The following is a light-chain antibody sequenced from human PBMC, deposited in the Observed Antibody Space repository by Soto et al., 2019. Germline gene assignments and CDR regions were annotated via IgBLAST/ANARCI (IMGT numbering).Light chain of an antibody. V-gene: IGLV2-14*01. Sequence: QSALTQPASVSGSPGQSSTISCTGTSSDVGGYNYVSWYQQHPGKAPKLMIYDVSNRPSGVSNRFSGSKSGNTASLTISGLQAEDEADYYCSSYTSRSSSTYVFGTGTKLTVL. J-gene: IGLJ1*01. CDR1: SSDVGGYNY. CDR3: SSYTSRSSSTYV. CDR2: DVS.